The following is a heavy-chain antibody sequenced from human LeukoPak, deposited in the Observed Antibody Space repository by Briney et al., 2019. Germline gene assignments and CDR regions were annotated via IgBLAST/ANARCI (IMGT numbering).Heavy chain of an antibody. CDR3: AKGSGWYRVEIYFDY. CDR2: IRSKADNYAT. V-gene: IGHV3-73*01. Sequence: GGSLRLSCAASGFTFSGSAMSWVRQASGKGLEWVGRIRSKADNYATLYAASVKGRFTISRDDSRNTAYLQMNSLKTEDTAVYYCAKGSGWYRVEIYFDYWGQGTLVTVSS. J-gene: IGHJ4*02. D-gene: IGHD6-19*01. CDR1: GFTFSGSA.